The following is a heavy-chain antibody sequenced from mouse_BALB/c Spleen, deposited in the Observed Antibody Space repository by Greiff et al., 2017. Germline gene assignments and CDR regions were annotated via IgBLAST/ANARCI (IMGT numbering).Heavy chain of an antibody. CDR1: GFTFSSFG. J-gene: IGHJ4*01. D-gene: IGHD2-3*01. CDR2: ISSGSSTI. Sequence: EVQGVESGGGLVQPGGSRKLSCAASGFTFSSFGMHWVRQAPEKGLEWVAYISSGSSTIYYADTVKGRFTISRDNPKNTLFLQMTSLRSEDTAMYYCAREDGYYDYYAMDYWGQGTSVTVSS. V-gene: IGHV5-17*02. CDR3: AREDGYYDYYAMDY.